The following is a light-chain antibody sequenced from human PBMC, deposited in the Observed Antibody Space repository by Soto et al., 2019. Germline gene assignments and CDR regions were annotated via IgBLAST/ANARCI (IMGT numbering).Light chain of an antibody. J-gene: IGKJ1*01. V-gene: IGKV1-16*01. CDR1: QGISSY. CDR3: QQYNSYSRT. CDR2: AAS. Sequence: DIQMTQSPSYLSASLGDRVTITCRASQGISSYLNWYQQKPGKAPKLLIYAASSLQSGVPSRFSGSGSGTEFTLTISSLQPDDFATYYCQQYNSYSRTFGQGTKVDIK.